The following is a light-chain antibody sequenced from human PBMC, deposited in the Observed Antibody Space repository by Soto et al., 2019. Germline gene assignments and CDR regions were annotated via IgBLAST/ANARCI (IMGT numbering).Light chain of an antibody. J-gene: IGKJ1*01. CDR1: QTISSW. CDR2: KAS. Sequence: DIQMTQSPSTLSGSVGDRVTITCRASQTISSWLAWYQQKPGKAPKLLIYKASTLKSGVPSRFSGSGSGTEFTLTVSSLQPDDFATYYCQHYNSYSEALGQGIKVELK. V-gene: IGKV1-5*03. CDR3: QHYNSYSEA.